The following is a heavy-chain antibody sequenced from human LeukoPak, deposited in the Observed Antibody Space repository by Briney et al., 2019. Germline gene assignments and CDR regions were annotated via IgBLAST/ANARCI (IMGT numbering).Heavy chain of an antibody. Sequence: PGGSLRLSCAASGFTFSDYYMSWIRQAPGKGLEWVANIKEDGSEKYYVESLKGRFTISRDNAKNSLYLQINSLSAEDTAVYYCARESGYSYTLYYWGQGTLVTVSS. CDR2: IKEDGSEK. D-gene: IGHD5-18*01. CDR3: ARESGYSYTLYY. V-gene: IGHV3-7*01. J-gene: IGHJ4*02. CDR1: GFTFSDYY.